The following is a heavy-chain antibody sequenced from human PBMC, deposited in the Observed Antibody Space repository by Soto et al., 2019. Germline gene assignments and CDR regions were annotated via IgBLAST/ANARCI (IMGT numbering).Heavy chain of an antibody. CDR3: ANLTGIKMPDSPSTYHFAMDV. CDR1: GGSVTSKNW. V-gene: IGHV4-4*02. Sequence: QVQLLESGPGLVKPSGTLSLTCVVSGGSVTSKNWWWSWVRLSPGERPEWIGQVYYTGSIKYNPSLQRRATISVYKSKNLLSLNLTSATAADTAFYYCANLTGIKMPDSPSTYHFAMDVWGQGTTVIVSS. J-gene: IGHJ6*02. CDR2: VYYTGSI. D-gene: IGHD3-10*01.